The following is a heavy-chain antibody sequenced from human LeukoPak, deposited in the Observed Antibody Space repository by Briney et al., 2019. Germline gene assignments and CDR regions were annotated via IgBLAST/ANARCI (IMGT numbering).Heavy chain of an antibody. CDR1: GFTFSTYA. V-gene: IGHV3-23*01. CDR2: VSGTGGRT. D-gene: IGHD6-6*01. Sequence: GGSLRLSCAASGFTFSTYAMRWVRQAPGKGLEWVSVVSGTGGRTYYADSVKGRFTISRDNSKNTLHLQMNSLRAEDTALYYCVKASSSSPQYNWFDAWGQGTLVTVSS. J-gene: IGHJ5*02. CDR3: VKASSSSPQYNWFDA.